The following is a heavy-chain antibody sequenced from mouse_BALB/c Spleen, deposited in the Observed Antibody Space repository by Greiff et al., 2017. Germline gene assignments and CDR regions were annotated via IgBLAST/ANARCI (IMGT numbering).Heavy chain of an antibody. CDR1: GFSLTSYG. CDR3: ARNDRYDVWFAY. Sequence: VQRVESGPGLVQPSQSLSITCTVSGFSLTSYGVHWVRQSPGKGLEWLGVIWSGGSTDYNAAFISRLSISKDNSKSQVFFKMNSLQANDTAIYYCARNDRYDVWFAYWGQGTLVTVSA. CDR2: IWSGGST. D-gene: IGHD2-14*01. V-gene: IGHV2-2*02. J-gene: IGHJ3*01.